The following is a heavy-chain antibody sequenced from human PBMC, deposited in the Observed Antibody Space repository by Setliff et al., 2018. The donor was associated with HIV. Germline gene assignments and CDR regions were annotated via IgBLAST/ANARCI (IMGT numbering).Heavy chain of an antibody. CDR2: IYYSGST. Sequence: SETLSLTCTVSGGSISSYYWSWIRQPPGKGLEWIGSIYYSGSTNYNPSLKSRVTISVDTSKNQFSLKLSSVTAADTAVYYCAREIGDGSGTLNAFDIWGQGTMVTVSS. D-gene: IGHD3-10*01. CDR1: GGSISSYY. V-gene: IGHV4-59*01. J-gene: IGHJ3*02. CDR3: AREIGDGSGTLNAFDI.